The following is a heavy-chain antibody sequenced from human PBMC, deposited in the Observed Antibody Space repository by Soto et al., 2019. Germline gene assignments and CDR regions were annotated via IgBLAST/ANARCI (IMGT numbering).Heavy chain of an antibody. Sequence: GASVKVSCKASGYTFTSYDINWVRQATGQGLEWMGWMNPNSGNTGYAQKFQGRVTMTRNTSISTAYMELSSLRSEDTAVYYCAKVWRITIFGVVTYFDYWGEGTLVTVPQ. V-gene: IGHV1-8*01. CDR1: GYTFTSYD. CDR3: AKVWRITIFGVVTYFDY. D-gene: IGHD3-3*01. CDR2: MNPNSGNT. J-gene: IGHJ4*02.